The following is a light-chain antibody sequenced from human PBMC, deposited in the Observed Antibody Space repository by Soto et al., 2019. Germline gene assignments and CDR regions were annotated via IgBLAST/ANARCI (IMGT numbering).Light chain of an antibody. CDR3: SSYTSTSTVV. J-gene: IGLJ2*01. CDR2: EVS. CDR1: NSDVGGYNY. Sequence: QSVLTQPASVSGSPGQSITISCTGTNSDVGGYNYVSWYQQHPGKAPKLMIFEVSNRPSGVSNRFSGSKSGNTASLTISVLQPEDEADYYCSSYTSTSTVVIGGGTKVTVL. V-gene: IGLV2-14*01.